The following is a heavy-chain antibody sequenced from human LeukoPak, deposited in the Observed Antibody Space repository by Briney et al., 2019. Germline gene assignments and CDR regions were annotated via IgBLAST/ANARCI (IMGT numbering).Heavy chain of an antibody. CDR2: INHSGST. Sequence: SETLSLTCAVYGGSFSDYYWSWIRQPPGKGLEWIGEINHSGSTNYNPSLKSRVTISVDTSKNQFSLKLSSVTAADTAVYYCARRIHDSSGYYYAASYYFDYWGQGTLVTVSS. D-gene: IGHD3-22*01. V-gene: IGHV4-34*01. CDR3: ARRIHDSSGYYYAASYYFDY. J-gene: IGHJ4*02. CDR1: GGSFSDYY.